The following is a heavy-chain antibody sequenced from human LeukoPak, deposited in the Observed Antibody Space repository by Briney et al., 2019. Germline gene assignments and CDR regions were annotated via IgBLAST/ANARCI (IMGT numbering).Heavy chain of an antibody. CDR2: IYYSGST. J-gene: IGHJ4*02. CDR3: ARVVSYYYGSGSYTYYFDY. D-gene: IGHD3-10*01. CDR1: GGSISSYY. V-gene: IGHV4-59*01. Sequence: SETLSLTCTVSGGSISSYYWSWIRQPPGKGLEWIGYIYYSGSTNYNPSLKSRVTISVDTSKNQFSLKLSSVTAADTAVYYCARVVSYYYGSGSYTYYFDYWGQGTLATVSS.